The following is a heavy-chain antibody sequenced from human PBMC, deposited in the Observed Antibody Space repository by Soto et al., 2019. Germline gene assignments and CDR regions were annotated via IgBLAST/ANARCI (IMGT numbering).Heavy chain of an antibody. CDR1: GGSFSNYY. V-gene: IGHV4-34*01. D-gene: IGHD3-22*01. CDR2: VNDSGST. J-gene: IGHJ6*02. CDR3: ARCQYHGSAGFYTNRYFYGVDV. Sequence: QVQLHQWGAGLLKPSETLSLTCAVSGGSFSNYYWTWIRQPPGAGLEWIGEVNDSGSTSYSPALKSRVTISVDSSKTQFSLILTSVTAADRAVYFCARCQYHGSAGFYTNRYFYGVDVWGQGTTVTVSS.